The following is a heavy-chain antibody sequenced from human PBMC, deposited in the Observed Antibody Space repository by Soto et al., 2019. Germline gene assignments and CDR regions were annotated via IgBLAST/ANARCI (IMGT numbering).Heavy chain of an antibody. D-gene: IGHD2-15*01. J-gene: IGHJ6*04. Sequence: EVQLVESGGGLVQPGGSLRLSCAASGFIVSSKYMSWVRQAPGKGLEWVSLIQSGGSTYYAGSVKGRFTISRDNSENTLFLQKNSLRVEDTAMYYCTRDDGYCSSGGCYGVPMDVWSKGTTVTVSA. CDR3: TRDDGYCSSGGCYGVPMDV. V-gene: IGHV3-66*01. CDR1: GFIVSSKY. CDR2: IQSGGST.